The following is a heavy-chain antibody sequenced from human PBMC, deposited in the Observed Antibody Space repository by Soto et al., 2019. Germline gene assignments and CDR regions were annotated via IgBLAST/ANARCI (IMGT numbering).Heavy chain of an antibody. J-gene: IGHJ4*02. CDR2: IIPIFGTA. CDR3: ASGDLGRYFD. Sequence: ASVKVSCKASGYTFTSYGISWVRQAPGQGLEWMGGIIPIFGTANYAQKFQGRVTITADESTSTAYMELSSLRSEDTAVYYCASGDLGRYFDWGQGTLVTVSS. CDR1: GYTFTSYG. V-gene: IGHV1-69*13. D-gene: IGHD3-9*01.